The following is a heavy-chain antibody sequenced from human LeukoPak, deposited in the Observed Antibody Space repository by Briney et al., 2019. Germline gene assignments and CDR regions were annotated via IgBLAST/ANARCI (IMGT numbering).Heavy chain of an antibody. Sequence: ASVKVSCKASGYTFTSYGISWVRQAPGQGLEWMGWISAYNGNTNYAQKLQGRVTMTTDTSTSTAYMELRSLRSDDTAVYYCARDQADIVVVVAATGGGKYFDYWGQGTLVTVSS. CDR1: GYTFTSYG. D-gene: IGHD2-15*01. CDR3: ARDQADIVVVVAATGGGKYFDY. V-gene: IGHV1-18*01. CDR2: ISAYNGNT. J-gene: IGHJ4*02.